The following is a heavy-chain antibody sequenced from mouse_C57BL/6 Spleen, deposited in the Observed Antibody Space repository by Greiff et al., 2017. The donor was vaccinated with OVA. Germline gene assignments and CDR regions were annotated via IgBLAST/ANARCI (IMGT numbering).Heavy chain of an antibody. CDR3: ARLTTVVADY. Sequence: VQLQQSGPELVKPGASVKLSCKASGYTFTSYDINWVKQRPGQGLEWIGWIYPRGGGTKYNEKFKGKATLTVDKSSSTAYMELHSLTSEDASVYFCARLTTVVADYWGQGTTLTVSS. CDR1: GYTFTSYD. CDR2: IYPRGGGT. V-gene: IGHV1-85*01. J-gene: IGHJ2*01. D-gene: IGHD1-1*01.